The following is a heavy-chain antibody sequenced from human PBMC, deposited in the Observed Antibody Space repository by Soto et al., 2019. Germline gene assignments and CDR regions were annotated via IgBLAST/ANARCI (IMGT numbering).Heavy chain of an antibody. V-gene: IGHV4-30-4*01. J-gene: IGHJ4*02. Sequence: SETLSLTCTVSGGSIISGDYYWSWIRQPPGKGLEWIGYIYYSGTTTNYNPSLKSRVTLSVDTSKNQFSLKLSSVTAADTAVYYCARLGGSYAVPHFDYWGQGTLVTVSS. CDR3: ARLGGSYAVPHFDY. CDR1: GGSIISGDYY. CDR2: IYYSGTTT. D-gene: IGHD1-26*01.